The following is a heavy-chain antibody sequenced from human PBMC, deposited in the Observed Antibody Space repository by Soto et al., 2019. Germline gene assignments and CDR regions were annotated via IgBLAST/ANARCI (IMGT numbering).Heavy chain of an antibody. J-gene: IGHJ6*02. V-gene: IGHV4-4*02. Sequence: SETLSLTCAVSGGSISSSNWWSWVRQPPGKGLEWIGEIYHSGGTNYNPSLKSRVTISVDKSKNQFSLKLSSVTAADTAVYYCARDSSSGDFWSGYKAPRHYYYYYGMDVWGQGTTVT. CDR3: ARDSSSGDFWSGYKAPRHYYYYYGMDV. CDR2: IYHSGGT. D-gene: IGHD3-3*01. CDR1: GGSISSSNW.